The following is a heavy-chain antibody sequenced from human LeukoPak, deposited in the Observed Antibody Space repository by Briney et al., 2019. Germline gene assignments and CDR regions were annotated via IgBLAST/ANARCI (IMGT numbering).Heavy chain of an antibody. CDR2: IYYTGTT. D-gene: IGHD3-3*01. CDR1: GDSVNSGSFY. CDR3: ARASIFGVVMFDY. Sequence: SETLSLTCTVSGDSVNSGSFYWTWIRQAPGKGLQYIGFIYYTGTTYYNPSLRGRVTISLDTSKNQFSLRLSSVTAADTAVYYCARASIFGVVMFDYWGQGTLVTVSS. J-gene: IGHJ4*02. V-gene: IGHV4-61*01.